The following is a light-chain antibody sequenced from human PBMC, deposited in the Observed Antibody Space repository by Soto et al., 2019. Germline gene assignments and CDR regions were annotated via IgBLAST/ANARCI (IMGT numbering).Light chain of an antibody. Sequence: DIQMTQSPSTLSASVGDRVTITCRASQSISSWLAWYQQKPGKAPKLLIYKASSLESGVPSRFSGSGSGTEFTLTISSLQPDDFATDYCQQYNSYGVTFGPGTKVDIK. CDR2: KAS. CDR3: QQYNSYGVT. J-gene: IGKJ3*01. V-gene: IGKV1-5*03. CDR1: QSISSW.